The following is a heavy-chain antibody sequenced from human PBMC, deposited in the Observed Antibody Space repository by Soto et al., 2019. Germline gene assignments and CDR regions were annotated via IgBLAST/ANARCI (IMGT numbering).Heavy chain of an antibody. D-gene: IGHD3-3*01. CDR2: ISYDGSNK. CDR1: GFTFSSYA. CDR3: ARVKARDFWSGYLPGALSYYYYYGMDV. Sequence: GGSLRLSCAASGFTFSSYAMHWVRQAPGKGLEWVAVISYDGSNKYYADSVKGRFTISRDNSKNTLYLQMNSLRAEDTAVYYCARVKARDFWSGYLPGALSYYYYYGMDVWGQGTTVTVSS. J-gene: IGHJ6*02. V-gene: IGHV3-30-3*01.